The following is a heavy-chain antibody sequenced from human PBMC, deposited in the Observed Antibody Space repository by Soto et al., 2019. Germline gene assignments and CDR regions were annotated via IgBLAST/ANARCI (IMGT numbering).Heavy chain of an antibody. CDR2: ISAYNGNT. Sequence: ASVKVSCKASGYTFTSYGISWVRQAPGQGLEWMGWISAYNGNTNYAQKLQGRVTMTTDTSTSTAYMELRSLRSDDTAVYYCATLGVTMVRGVITTYGMDVWGQGTKVTVSS. V-gene: IGHV1-18*01. CDR1: GYTFTSYG. J-gene: IGHJ6*02. D-gene: IGHD3-10*01. CDR3: ATLGVTMVRGVITTYGMDV.